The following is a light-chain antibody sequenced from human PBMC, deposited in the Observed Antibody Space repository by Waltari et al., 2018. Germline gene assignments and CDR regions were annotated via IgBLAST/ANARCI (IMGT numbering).Light chain of an antibody. CDR2: DAS. Sequence: EIVLTQSPATLSLSPGERASLSCRASQSVSRDLAWYRQKPGQAPRLLLFDASIRATGTPARFSGSGSGTDFTLTISSLDSEDFAIYYCQQRRDWPLTFGGGTKVEIK. CDR3: QQRRDWPLT. V-gene: IGKV3-11*01. CDR1: QSVSRD. J-gene: IGKJ4*01.